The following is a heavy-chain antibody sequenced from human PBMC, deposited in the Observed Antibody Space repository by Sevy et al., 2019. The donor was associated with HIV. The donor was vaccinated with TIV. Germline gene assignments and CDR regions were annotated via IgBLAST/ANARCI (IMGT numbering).Heavy chain of an antibody. D-gene: IGHD3-22*01. CDR1: RYSFTSYW. V-gene: IGHV5-51*01. J-gene: IGHJ4*02. Sequence: GESLKISCKGSRYSFTSYWIGWVRQMPGKGLEWMGIIYPGDSDTRYSPSFQGQVTISADKSISTAYLQWSSLKASDTAMYYCARKAYYYDSSGYHTSFDYWGQGTLVTVSS. CDR3: ARKAYYYDSSGYHTSFDY. CDR2: IYPGDSDT.